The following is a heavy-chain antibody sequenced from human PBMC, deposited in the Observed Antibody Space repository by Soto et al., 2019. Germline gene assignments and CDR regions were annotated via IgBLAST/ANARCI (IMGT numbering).Heavy chain of an antibody. J-gene: IGHJ4*02. CDR1: GFTFSNAW. V-gene: IGHV3-15*01. D-gene: IGHD3-22*01. CDR2: TKRKTDAGTT. Sequence: EVQLVESGGGLVKPGGSLRLSCAASGFTFSNAWMSWVRQAPGKGLEWVGLTKRKTDAGTTDYAAPVKGRFTISRDDSKNTLFLQMNSLKTEDTAVYYCTTLSSGSPLYWGQGTLVTVSS. CDR3: TTLSSGSPLY.